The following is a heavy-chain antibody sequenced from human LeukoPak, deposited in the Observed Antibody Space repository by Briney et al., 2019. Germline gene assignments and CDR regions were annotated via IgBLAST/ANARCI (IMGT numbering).Heavy chain of an antibody. CDR3: AKDRGFWRDIPDY. Sequence: GGSLRLSCVVSGFTFSNYGMSWVRQAPGKGLEWVSAISGSGSYTYYADSVKGRFIISRDNSKNTLYLQMNSLRAEDTAVYYCAKDRGFWRDIPDYWGQGTLVTVSS. D-gene: IGHD3-3*01. J-gene: IGHJ4*02. CDR2: ISGSGSYT. V-gene: IGHV3-23*01. CDR1: GFTFSNYG.